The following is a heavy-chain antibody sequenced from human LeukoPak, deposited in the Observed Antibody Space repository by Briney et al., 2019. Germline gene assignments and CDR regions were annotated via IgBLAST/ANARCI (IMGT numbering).Heavy chain of an antibody. CDR1: GFTFSTYW. CDR2: IKVDGSEE. J-gene: IGHJ4*02. V-gene: IGHV3-7*01. CDR3: ARGYWYYFDY. Sequence: GGSLRLSCAASGFTFSTYWMNWVRQAPGKGLEWVANIKVDGSEEYYTDSVKGRFTISRDNAKNSLYLQMNSLRAEDTAVYYCARGYWYYFDYWGQGTLVTVSS. D-gene: IGHD2-8*02.